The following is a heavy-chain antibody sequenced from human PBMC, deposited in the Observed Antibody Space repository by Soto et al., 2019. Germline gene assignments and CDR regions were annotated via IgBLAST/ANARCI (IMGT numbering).Heavy chain of an antibody. D-gene: IGHD3-22*01. V-gene: IGHV3-21*01. CDR3: ARVVYYFDPYYYYGMDV. J-gene: IGHJ6*02. Sequence: EVQLVESGGGLVKPGGSLRLSCAASGFTFSSYSMNWVRQAPGKGLEWVSSISSSSSYIYYADSVKGRFTISRDNAKNSLYVQMHSLRAEDTAVYYCARVVYYFDPYYYYGMDVWGQGTTVTVSS. CDR2: ISSSSSYI. CDR1: GFTFSSYS.